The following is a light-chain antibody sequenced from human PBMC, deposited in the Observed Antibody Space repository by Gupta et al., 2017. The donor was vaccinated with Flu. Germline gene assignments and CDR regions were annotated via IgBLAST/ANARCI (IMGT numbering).Light chain of an antibody. Sequence: EIVLTQSPATLSLSPGERATLSCRASQSVGTYLAWYQQKPGQTPRLLIYDASNRATGIPARFSGSGSGTDFTITISSRDQEDFAVYYCQKRSNWPPYTFGQGTRLEI. CDR1: QSVGTY. J-gene: IGKJ2*01. CDR3: QKRSNWPPYT. V-gene: IGKV3-11*01. CDR2: DAS.